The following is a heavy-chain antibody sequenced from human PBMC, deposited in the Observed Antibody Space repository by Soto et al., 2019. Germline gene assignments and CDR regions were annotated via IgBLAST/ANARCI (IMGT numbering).Heavy chain of an antibody. CDR3: ARRRCRTTSRPRNYYGMDV. CDR1: GYSFTDYW. J-gene: IGHJ6*02. V-gene: IGHV5-10-1*01. CDR2: IDPSDSYI. Sequence: PGESLKISCKGSGYSFTDYWISWVRQMPGKGLEWMGRIDPSDSYINHSPSFEGHVTISADKSISTAYLQWSGLRASDSAMYYCARRRCRTTSRPRNYYGMDVWGQGTTVTVSS. D-gene: IGHD2-2*01.